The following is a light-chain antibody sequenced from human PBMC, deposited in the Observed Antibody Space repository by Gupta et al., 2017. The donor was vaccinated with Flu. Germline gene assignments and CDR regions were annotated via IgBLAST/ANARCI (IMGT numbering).Light chain of an antibody. CDR3: QPRDRSSYT. V-gene: IGKV1-39*01. CDR2: AGS. CDR1: QGISSY. J-gene: IGKJ2*01. Sequence: PSSLTTSVGDRVTISCRASQGISSYLDWYQQRPGKAPTRLIYAGSRVKSGVQSRLRGSGSGTDSTPTIRSQQPEEFANYNRQPRDRSSYTFGQGPPVAIK.